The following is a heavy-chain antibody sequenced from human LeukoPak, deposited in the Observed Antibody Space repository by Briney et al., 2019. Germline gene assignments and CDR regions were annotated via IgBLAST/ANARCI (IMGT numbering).Heavy chain of an antibody. CDR2: MNPNSGNT. J-gene: IGHJ3*02. CDR1: GYTFTSYD. CDR3: ARALYYDSSGYYVAAFDI. D-gene: IGHD3-22*01. Sequence: GESLKISCKGSGYTFTSYDINWVRQATGQGLEWMGWMNPNSGNTGYAQKFQGRVTMTRNTSISTAYMELSSLRSEDTAMYYCARALYYDSSGYYVAAFDIWGQGTMVTVSS. V-gene: IGHV1-8*01.